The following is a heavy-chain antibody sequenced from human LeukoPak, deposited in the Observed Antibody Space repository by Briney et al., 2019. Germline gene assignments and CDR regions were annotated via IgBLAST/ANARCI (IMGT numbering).Heavy chain of an antibody. J-gene: IGHJ4*02. CDR2: IYYSGST. CDR1: GGSISSYY. CDR3: ARHAVYAGSGWAFDY. Sequence: SETLSLTCTVSGGSISSYYWSWIRQPPGKGLEWIGYIYYSGSTNYNPPLKSRVTISVDTSKNQFSLKLSSVTAADTAVYFCARHAVYAGSGWAFDYWGQGSLVTVFS. V-gene: IGHV4-59*01. D-gene: IGHD6-19*01.